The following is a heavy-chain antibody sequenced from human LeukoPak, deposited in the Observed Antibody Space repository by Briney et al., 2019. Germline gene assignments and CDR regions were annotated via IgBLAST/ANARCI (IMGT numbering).Heavy chain of an antibody. D-gene: IGHD1-26*01. V-gene: IGHV4-4*07. CDR3: ARRAIGVGATTIDAFDI. CDR2: IYTSGST. Sequence: SETLSLTCTVSGGSISSYYWSWIRQPAGKGLEWIGRIYTSGSTNYNPSLKSRVTMSVDTSKNQFSLKLSSVTAADTAVYYCARRAIGVGATTIDAFDIWGQGTMVTVSS. J-gene: IGHJ3*02. CDR1: GGSISSYY.